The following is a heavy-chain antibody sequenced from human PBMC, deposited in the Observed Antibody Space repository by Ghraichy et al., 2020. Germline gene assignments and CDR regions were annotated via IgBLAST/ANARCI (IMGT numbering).Heavy chain of an antibody. J-gene: IGHJ4*02. CDR3: AHTLDSSGWNRFDY. CDR1: GFTFTTYG. V-gene: IGHV3-30*03. Sequence: GGSLRLSCAASGFTFTTYGMHWVRRAPGKGPEWVAVIAYDGSNKYYADSVKGRFTISRDNSKNTLYLQMNSLRAEDTAVYYCAHTLDSSGWNRFDYWGQGTLVTVSS. CDR2: IAYDGSNK. D-gene: IGHD6-19*01.